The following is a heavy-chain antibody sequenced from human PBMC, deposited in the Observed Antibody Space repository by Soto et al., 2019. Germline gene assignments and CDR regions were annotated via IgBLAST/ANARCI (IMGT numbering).Heavy chain of an antibody. CDR3: ARVNKFQLLYQEYYYYMDV. CDR1: SGSISSYY. J-gene: IGHJ6*03. Sequence: QVQLQESGPGLVKPSETLSLTCTVSSGSISSYYWTWIRQPPGKGLEWIGYIYYSGSTNYNPSLKSRVTISVDTSKNQFSLKLSSVTAADTAVYYCARVNKFQLLYQEYYYYMDVWGKGTTVTVSS. CDR2: IYYSGST. V-gene: IGHV4-59*01. D-gene: IGHD2-2*01.